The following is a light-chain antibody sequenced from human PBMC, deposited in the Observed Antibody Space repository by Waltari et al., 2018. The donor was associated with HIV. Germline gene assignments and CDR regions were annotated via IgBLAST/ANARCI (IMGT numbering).Light chain of an antibody. V-gene: IGLV1-40*01. CDR2: GDS. CDR3: QSYDTRLSGSVV. J-gene: IGLJ2*01. Sequence: QSVLTQPPSVSGAPGQRVTISCTGDNSNIGAGYDVHWYQQLPGTPPKLLIYGDSKRPSGVPDRFSGSNLGTSASLVITGLQAEDEADYYCQSYDTRLSGSVVFGGGTKLTVL. CDR1: NSNIGAGYD.